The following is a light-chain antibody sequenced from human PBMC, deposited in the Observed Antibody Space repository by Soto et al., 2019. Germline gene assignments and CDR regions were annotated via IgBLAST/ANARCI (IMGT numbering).Light chain of an antibody. Sequence: EIVLTQSPATLSLSPGERATLSCRASQSVSSYLAWYQQKPGQAPRLLIYDASNRATGIPARFSGSGSGTDFTLTISSLEPEDFAVYYCQQRSNWSPIFGGGTKVDIK. V-gene: IGKV3-11*01. J-gene: IGKJ4*01. CDR3: QQRSNWSPI. CDR1: QSVSSY. CDR2: DAS.